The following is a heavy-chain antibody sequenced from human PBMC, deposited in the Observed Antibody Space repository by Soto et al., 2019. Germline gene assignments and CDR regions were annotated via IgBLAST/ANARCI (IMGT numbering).Heavy chain of an antibody. Sequence: PSETLSLTCAVYGGSFSGYYWSWIRQPPGKWLEWIGEINHSGSTNYNPSLKSRVTISVDTSKNQFSLKLSSVTAADTAVYYCARGQMFGVVVVAATLYYFDYWGQGTLVTVSS. J-gene: IGHJ4*02. CDR2: INHSGST. CDR1: GGSFSGYY. D-gene: IGHD2-15*01. V-gene: IGHV4-34*01. CDR3: ARGQMFGVVVVAATLYYFDY.